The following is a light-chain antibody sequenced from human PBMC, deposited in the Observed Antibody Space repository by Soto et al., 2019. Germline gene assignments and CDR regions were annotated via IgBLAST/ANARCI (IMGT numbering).Light chain of an antibody. J-gene: IGLJ1*01. CDR2: DVS. Sequence: QSALTQPASVSGSPGQSITISCTGTSSDVGGYNYVSWYQQHPGKAPKLMIYDVSNRPSGVSNRFSGSKPGNTASLTISGLQAEDEADYYCNSYTSSSTQVFGTGTKLTVL. CDR1: SSDVGGYNY. CDR3: NSYTSSSTQV. V-gene: IGLV2-14*03.